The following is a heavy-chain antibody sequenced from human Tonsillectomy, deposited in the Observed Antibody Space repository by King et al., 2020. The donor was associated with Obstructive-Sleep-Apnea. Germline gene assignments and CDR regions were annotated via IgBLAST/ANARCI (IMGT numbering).Heavy chain of an antibody. CDR2: VSGGGSTI. Sequence: VQLVESGGGLVQPGGSLRLSCAVSGFTFSAYSMNWVRQAPGKGLEWVSYVSGGGSTIYYADSVKGRFTISRDNAKNSLYLQMNSLRAEDTAVYFCAGAQYYDFRSGAYYYAMDVWGQGTTVSVSS. D-gene: IGHD3-3*01. CDR3: AGAQYYDFRSGAYYYAMDV. CDR1: GFTFSAYS. J-gene: IGHJ6*02. V-gene: IGHV3-48*04.